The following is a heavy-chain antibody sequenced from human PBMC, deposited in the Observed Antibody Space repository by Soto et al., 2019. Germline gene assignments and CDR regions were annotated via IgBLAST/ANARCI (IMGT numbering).Heavy chain of an antibody. D-gene: IGHD2-21*02. CDR2: FFSSGST. J-gene: IGHJ5*02. CDR3: ARDQGVVVTADNWFDP. V-gene: IGHV4-4*07. Sequence: SETLSLTCTVSGGSITDYSWVWIRQPAGKGLEWIGRFFSSGSTNYNPSLKGRITMSLDTSKNQFSLKLNSATATDTAVYFCARDQGVVVTADNWFDPWGQG. CDR1: GGSITDYS.